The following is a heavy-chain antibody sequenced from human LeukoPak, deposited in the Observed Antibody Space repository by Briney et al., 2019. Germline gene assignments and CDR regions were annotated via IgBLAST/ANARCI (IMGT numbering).Heavy chain of an antibody. V-gene: IGHV3-7*03. J-gene: IGHJ4*02. CDR3: VSRGCTANACFVSSFNCFDH. CDR1: GLTFSRYW. D-gene: IGHD2-8*02. Sequence: GGSLRLSCAASGLTFSRYWLTWVRQAPGKGLEWVANINQDGSEKYYVDSVKGRFTISRDNAKSSLYLQMNSLRDEDTAVYHCVSRGCTANACFVSSFNCFDHWGQGSLVTVSS. CDR2: INQDGSEK.